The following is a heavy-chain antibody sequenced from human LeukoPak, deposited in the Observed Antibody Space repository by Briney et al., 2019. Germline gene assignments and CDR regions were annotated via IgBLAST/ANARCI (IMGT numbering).Heavy chain of an antibody. Sequence: ASVKVSCKASGYTFTSYDINWVRQATGQGLEWMGWMNPNSGNTGYAQKFQGRVTITRNTSISTAYMELSSLRSEDTAVYYCATGTYYYGSGRAYERDYWGQGTLVTVSS. D-gene: IGHD3-10*01. V-gene: IGHV1-8*03. CDR1: GYTFTSYD. J-gene: IGHJ4*02. CDR3: ATGTYYYGSGRAYERDY. CDR2: MNPNSGNT.